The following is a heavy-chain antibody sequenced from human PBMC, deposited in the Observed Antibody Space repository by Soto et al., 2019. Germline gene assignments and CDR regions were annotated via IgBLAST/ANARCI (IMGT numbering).Heavy chain of an antibody. J-gene: IGHJ5*02. D-gene: IGHD3-10*01. Sequence: GGSLRLACAASGFTVSSNYVSWVRQAPGKGLEWVSVIYSGGSTYYADSVKGRFTISRDNSKNTVYLQMNSLRAEDTAVYYCAVLWFGEPTVIDVPNPLQALPWG. CDR2: IYSGGST. CDR1: GFTVSSNY. V-gene: IGHV3-66*01. CDR3: AVLWFGEPTVIDVPNPLQALP.